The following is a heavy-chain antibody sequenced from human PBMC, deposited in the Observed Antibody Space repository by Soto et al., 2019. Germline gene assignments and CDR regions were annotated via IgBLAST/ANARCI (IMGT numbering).Heavy chain of an antibody. CDR2: IYYSGST. D-gene: IGHD6-13*01. CDR1: GGSISSYY. Sequence: SETLSLTCTVSGGSISSYYWSWIRQPPGKGLEWIGYIYYSGSTNYNPSLKSRVTISVETSKNQFSLKLISVTAADTAMFYCARGVHIAAAPWGSHGMDVWGQGTTVTVSS. V-gene: IGHV4-59*12. CDR3: ARGVHIAAAPWGSHGMDV. J-gene: IGHJ6*02.